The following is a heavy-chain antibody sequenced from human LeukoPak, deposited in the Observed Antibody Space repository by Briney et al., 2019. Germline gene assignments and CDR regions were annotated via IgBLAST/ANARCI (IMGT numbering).Heavy chain of an antibody. Sequence: PGGSLRLSCAASGFIFDDYAMHWVRQAPGKGLEWVSGMSWNSGSIGYADSVKGRFTISRDDAKNSLYLQMHSLRAEDTALYYCAKDRDYSSSGASVDYWGQGTLVTVSS. CDR3: AKDRDYSSSGASVDY. J-gene: IGHJ4*02. V-gene: IGHV3-9*01. D-gene: IGHD6-6*01. CDR1: GFIFDDYA. CDR2: MSWNSGSI.